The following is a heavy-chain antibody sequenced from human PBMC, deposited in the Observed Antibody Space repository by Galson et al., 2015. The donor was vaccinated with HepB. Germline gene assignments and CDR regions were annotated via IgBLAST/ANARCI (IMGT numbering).Heavy chain of an antibody. CDR3: VRDQYHVLGPAAGTFDL. CDR1: GFTFSAYSMPFNTYW. V-gene: IGHV3-7*03. D-gene: IGHD2-2*01. J-gene: IGHJ3*01. Sequence: SLRLSCAASGFTFSAYSMPFNTYWMSWVRQAPGKGLEWVANIKQDGSDWHYLDSVRGRFTISRDNAKNSLYLEMNSLRVDDTAVYYCVRDQYHVLGPAAGTFDLWGQGTLVTVSS. CDR2: IKQDGSDW.